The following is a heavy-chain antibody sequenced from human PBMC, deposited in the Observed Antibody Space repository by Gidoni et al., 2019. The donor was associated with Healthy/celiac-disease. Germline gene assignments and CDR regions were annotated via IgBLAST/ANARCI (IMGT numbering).Heavy chain of an antibody. V-gene: IGHV3-33*01. J-gene: IGHJ4*02. CDR1: GFTLCSYG. Sequence: VQLVESGGGVVQPGSFLRPSCAAPGFTLCSYGRHWVRQALGKGLEWVAVIWYDGSNKYYADSVEGRFTISRDNSKNTLYLQMNSLRAEDTAVYYCARDMGIAVAGTRFDYWGQGTLVTVSS. CDR3: ARDMGIAVAGTRFDY. D-gene: IGHD6-19*01. CDR2: IWYDGSNK.